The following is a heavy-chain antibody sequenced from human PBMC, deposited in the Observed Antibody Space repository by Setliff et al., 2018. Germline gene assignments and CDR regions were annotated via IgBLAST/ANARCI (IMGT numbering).Heavy chain of an antibody. D-gene: IGHD3-3*01. CDR3: ARVTGFSYMDV. V-gene: IGHV4-61*02. CDR1: GDSISGAKYY. CDR2: IYTDGST. Sequence: LSLTCTVSGDSISGAKYYWSWIRQSAGKGLECIGRIYTDGSTKYNPSLNSRVTLLIDTAKNQISLGLSSVTAADTAVYFCARVTGFSYMDVWGKGTTVTVSS. J-gene: IGHJ6*03.